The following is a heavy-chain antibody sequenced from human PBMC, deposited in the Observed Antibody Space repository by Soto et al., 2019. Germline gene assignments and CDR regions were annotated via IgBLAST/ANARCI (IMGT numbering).Heavy chain of an antibody. CDR1: GYMFTSYG. Sequence: SVEVSSKTSGYMFTSYGMRWARQAPGQGLEWMGWISDYNGHTKLAQSFQVKVTMATVTSTSTAYMELRSQTADASAVYYCTRTEGVAAVVYYYYGMDVWGQATTVTVSS. CDR3: TRTEGVAAVVYYYYGMDV. D-gene: IGHD2-15*01. V-gene: IGHV1-18*04. CDR2: ISDYNGHT. J-gene: IGHJ6*02.